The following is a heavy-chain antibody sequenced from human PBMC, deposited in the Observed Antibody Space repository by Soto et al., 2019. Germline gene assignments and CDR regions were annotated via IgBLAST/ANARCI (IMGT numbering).Heavy chain of an antibody. J-gene: IGHJ4*02. V-gene: IGHV1-58*01. Sequence: SVNVSCKSSGFTFRTSSVQWVRQARGQRLEWIGWIVVGSGDTNSAQKFQERLTITRDMSTSTAYMELSSLRSEDTAVYYCAAGYNENYFFDYWGQGTLVTVSS. CDR1: GFTFRTSS. D-gene: IGHD2-2*02. CDR3: AAGYNENYFFDY. CDR2: IVVGSGDT.